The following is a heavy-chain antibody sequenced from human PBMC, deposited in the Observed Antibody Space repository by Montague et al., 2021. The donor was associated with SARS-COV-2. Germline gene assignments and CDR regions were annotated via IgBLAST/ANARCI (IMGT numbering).Heavy chain of an antibody. Sequence: SETLSLTCAVPGGSISGSNWWTWLRQPPGKGLEWIGEILHSGSTNYISSLKSRVTISVDKSKNQFSLKLTSLTAADTAVYYCARDFRGAYNFFDPWGQGALVTVSS. CDR1: GGSISGSNW. J-gene: IGHJ5*02. D-gene: IGHD4/OR15-4a*01. V-gene: IGHV4-4*02. CDR2: ILHSGST. CDR3: ARDFRGAYNFFDP.